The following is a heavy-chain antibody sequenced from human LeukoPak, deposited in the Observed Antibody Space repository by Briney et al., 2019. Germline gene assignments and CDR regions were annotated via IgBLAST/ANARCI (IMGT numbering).Heavy chain of an antibody. CDR2: INWNGGST. Sequence: PGGSLRLSCAASGFTFDDYGMSWVRQAPGKGLEWVSGINWNGGSTGYADSVKGRFTISRANAKNSLYLQLNSLRADDTALYYCARVESVGMVRRVIPPHYDYWGQGTLVTVSS. D-gene: IGHD3-10*01. J-gene: IGHJ4*02. CDR3: ARVESVGMVRRVIPPHYDY. CDR1: GFTFDDYG. V-gene: IGHV3-20*04.